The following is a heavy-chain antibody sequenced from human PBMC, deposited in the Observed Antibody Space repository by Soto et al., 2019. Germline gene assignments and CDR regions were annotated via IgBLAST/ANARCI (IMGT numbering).Heavy chain of an antibody. CDR3: GRDLWGYCGTDCYPLDV. Sequence: SETLSLTCTVSGGSLSHYYWNWIRQTPGKGLEWIAYVYSSGDTNYNPSLRSRVTTSVDTSKNQFSLRLSSVTAADTAVYYCGRDLWGYCGTDCYPLDVWGQGTTVTVSS. V-gene: IGHV4-59*01. CDR2: VYSSGDT. CDR1: GGSLSHYY. D-gene: IGHD2-21*02. J-gene: IGHJ6*02.